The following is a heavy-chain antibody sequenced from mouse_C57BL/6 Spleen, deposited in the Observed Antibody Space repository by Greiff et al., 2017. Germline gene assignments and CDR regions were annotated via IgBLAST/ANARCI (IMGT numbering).Heavy chain of an antibody. Sequence: EVKVVESGAELVRPGSSVKMSCKTSGYTFTSYGINWVKQRPGPGLEWIGYIYIGNGYPEYNEKFKGKATLTSDTSSSTAYMQLSSLTSEDSAIDFCARRGCYDPFAYWGQGTLVTVSA. D-gene: IGHD2-3*01. CDR1: GYTFTSYG. CDR2: IYIGNGYP. J-gene: IGHJ3*01. CDR3: ARRGCYDPFAY. V-gene: IGHV1-58*01.